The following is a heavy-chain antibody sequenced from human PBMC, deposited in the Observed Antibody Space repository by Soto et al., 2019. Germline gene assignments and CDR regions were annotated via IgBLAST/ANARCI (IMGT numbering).Heavy chain of an antibody. D-gene: IGHD3-10*01. J-gene: IGHJ4*02. CDR3: ARDLGVRGVFDY. CDR2: IYYSGST. Sequence: SETLSLTCTVTGGSISSGGYYWSWIRQHPGKGLEWIGYIYYSGSTYYNPSLKSRVTISVDTSKNQFSLKLSSVTAADTAVYYCARDLGVRGVFDYWGQGTLVTVSS. V-gene: IGHV4-31*03. CDR1: GGSISSGGYY.